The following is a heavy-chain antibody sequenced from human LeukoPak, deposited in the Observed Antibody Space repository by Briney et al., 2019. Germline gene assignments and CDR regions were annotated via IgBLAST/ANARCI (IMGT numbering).Heavy chain of an antibody. J-gene: IGHJ4*02. V-gene: IGHV4-34*01. D-gene: IGHD2-2*01. CDR2: INHSGST. Sequence: SETLSLTCAVYGGSFSGYYWSWIRQPPGKGLEWTGEINHSGSTNYNPSLKSRVTISVDTSKNQFSLKLSSVTAADTAVYYCARGLGGRYCSSTSCRTNPGWGQGTLVTVSS. CDR1: GGSFSGYY. CDR3: ARGLGGRYCSSTSCRTNPG.